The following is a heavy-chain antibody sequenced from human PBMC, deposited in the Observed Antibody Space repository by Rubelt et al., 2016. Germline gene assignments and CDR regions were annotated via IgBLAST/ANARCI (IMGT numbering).Heavy chain of an antibody. CDR2: IDWDDAT. D-gene: IGHD3-10*01. CDR3: ARTKKFGESTRYYFDY. CDR1: GFSLSTSGMC. J-gene: IGHJ4*02. V-gene: IGHV2-70*17. Sequence: QVTLRESGPALVKPTQTLTLTCTFSGFSLSTSGMCVSWIRQPPGKALEWLARIDWDDATFYSTSLQPRLTISKDTSKNQVVLTMTHMDPVDTATYDCARTKKFGESTRYYFDYWGQGTLVTVSS.